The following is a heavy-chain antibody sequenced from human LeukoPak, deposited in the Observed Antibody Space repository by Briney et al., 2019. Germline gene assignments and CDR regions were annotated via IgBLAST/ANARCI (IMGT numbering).Heavy chain of an antibody. CDR3: ARETRDGYDDAFDI. Sequence: GASVKVSCKASGYTFTSYGFSWVRPAPGQGLEWMGWISAYNGNTNYAQKLQGRVTMTTDTSTSTAYMELRSLRSDDTAVYYCARETRDGYDDAFDIWGQGTMVTVSS. D-gene: IGHD5-24*01. V-gene: IGHV1-18*01. CDR2: ISAYNGNT. J-gene: IGHJ3*02. CDR1: GYTFTSYG.